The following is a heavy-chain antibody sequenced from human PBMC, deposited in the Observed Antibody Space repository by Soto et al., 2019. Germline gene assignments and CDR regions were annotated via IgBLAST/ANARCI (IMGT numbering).Heavy chain of an antibody. J-gene: IGHJ2*01. Sequence: EGQLLESGGGLVQPGGSLRLSCAASGFTFSTYTMHWVRQAPGKGLEWVSGVRGGVGSTHYPASLKGRFSISRDNAKNTVDLQIHSLTAEDTAVYYCTKQGYYWYFDIWGRGTLVTVSS. CDR2: VRGGVGST. V-gene: IGHV3-23*01. CDR3: TKQGYYWYFDI. CDR1: GFTFSTYT. D-gene: IGHD5-12*01.